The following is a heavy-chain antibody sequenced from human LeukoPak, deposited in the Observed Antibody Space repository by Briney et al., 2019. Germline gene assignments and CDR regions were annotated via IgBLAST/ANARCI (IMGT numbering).Heavy chain of an antibody. Sequence: GGSLRLSCAASGFTFSSYAMSWVRQAPGQGLEWVSGISWNSGSIGYADSVKGRFTISRDNAKNSLYLQMNSRRAEDTALYYCAKDHGIYYDSSGYYPRTYYYGMDVWGQGTAVTVSS. J-gene: IGHJ6*02. V-gene: IGHV3-9*01. CDR2: ISWNSGSI. CDR1: GFTFSSYA. D-gene: IGHD3-22*01. CDR3: AKDHGIYYDSSGYYPRTYYYGMDV.